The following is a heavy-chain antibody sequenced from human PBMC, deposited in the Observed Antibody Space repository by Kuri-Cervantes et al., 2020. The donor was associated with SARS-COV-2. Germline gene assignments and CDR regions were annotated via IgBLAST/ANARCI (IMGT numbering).Heavy chain of an antibody. CDR1: GFTFSSYS. J-gene: IGHJ5*02. CDR3: AKDKVGATPNWFDP. D-gene: IGHD1-26*01. V-gene: IGHV3-48*01. Sequence: GESLKISCAASGFTFSSYSMNWVRQAPGKGLEWVSYISSSSSTIYYADSVKGRFTISRDNAKNTLYLQMNSLRAEDTAVYYCAKDKVGATPNWFDPWGQGTLVTVSS. CDR2: ISSSSSTI.